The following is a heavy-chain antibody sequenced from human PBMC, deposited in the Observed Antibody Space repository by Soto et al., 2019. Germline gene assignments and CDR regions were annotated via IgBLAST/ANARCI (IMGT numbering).Heavy chain of an antibody. D-gene: IGHD4-17*01. CDR3: GHDSSDWQRFAP. V-gene: IGHV2-5*02. CDR2: VYWDDDK. CDR1: GFSLSARGVG. J-gene: IGHJ5*02. Sequence: QITLKESGPTLLKPTQTLTLTCTFSGFSLSARGVGVGWIRQPPGKALEWLALVYWDDDKRYSPSLKSRLTLITDTPTHRAVLTSTDTHPVDTATYYCGHDSSDWQRFAPWGQGLLVPVSS.